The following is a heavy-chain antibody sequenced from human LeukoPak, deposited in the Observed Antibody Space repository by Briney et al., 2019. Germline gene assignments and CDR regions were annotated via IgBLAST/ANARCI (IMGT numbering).Heavy chain of an antibody. D-gene: IGHD5-24*01. CDR3: ARDRGVGYNEY. CDR1: GFTFSSYN. CDR2: ISSSSSYI. J-gene: IGHJ4*02. V-gene: IGHV3-21*01. Sequence: GGSLRLSCAASGFTFSSYNMNWVRQAPGKGLEWVSSISSSSSYIYYADSVKGRFTISRDNAKNSLYLQMNSLRAEDTAVYYCARDRGVGYNEYLGQGTLVTVSS.